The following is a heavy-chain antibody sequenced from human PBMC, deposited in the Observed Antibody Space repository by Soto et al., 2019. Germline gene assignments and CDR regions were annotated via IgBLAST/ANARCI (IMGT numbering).Heavy chain of an antibody. CDR2: IWFDGDET. J-gene: IGHJ2*01. CDR1: GFTFATYA. CDR3: ARDVAPGGLYWDCGL. Sequence: QVQLVESGGGVVQPGRSLRLSCAASGFTFATYAMHWVRQSPGKGLEWVAVIWFDGDETSYADSEGGRFTISRDNANTTVDLQMTNLRVEDTALDHCARDVAPGGLYWDCGLWGRGTLVTVSS. D-gene: IGHD5-12*01. V-gene: IGHV3-33*01.